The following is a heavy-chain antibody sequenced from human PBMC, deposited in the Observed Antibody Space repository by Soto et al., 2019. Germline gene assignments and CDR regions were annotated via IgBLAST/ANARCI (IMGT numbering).Heavy chain of an antibody. CDR3: ARRWGEGRVDY. CDR2: IYHSGNT. D-gene: IGHD3-10*01. Sequence: QVQLQESGPGLVKPSGTLSLTCAVSGGSISSSNWWSWVRQPPGKGLEWIGEIYHSGNTNYNPSPKSRVTMAVDKSWNQVSLKLSSVTAADPAVYYCARRWGEGRVDYWGQGTLVTVSS. J-gene: IGHJ4*02. V-gene: IGHV4-4*02. CDR1: GGSISSSNW.